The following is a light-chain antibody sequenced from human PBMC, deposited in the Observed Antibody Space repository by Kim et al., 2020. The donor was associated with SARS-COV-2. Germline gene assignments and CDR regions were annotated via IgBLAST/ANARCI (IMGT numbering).Light chain of an antibody. V-gene: IGLV3-19*01. J-gene: IGLJ2*01. CDR3: NSRDSSGNHVV. CDR2: GKN. CDR1: SLRSYY. Sequence: SSALTQDPAVSVALGQTVRITCQGDSLRSYYASWYQQKPGQAPVLVIYGKNNRPSGIPDRFSGSSSGNTASLTITGTQAVDEADFYCNSRDSSGNHVVFG.